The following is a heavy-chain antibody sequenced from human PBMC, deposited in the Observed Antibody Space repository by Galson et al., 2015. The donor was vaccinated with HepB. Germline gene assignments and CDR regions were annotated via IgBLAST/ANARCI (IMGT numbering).Heavy chain of an antibody. V-gene: IGHV3-48*02. CDR2: ISSTGTTM. CDR3: ARVYFGSGSSSAYWYFDR. D-gene: IGHD3-10*01. CDR1: GFTFSSYT. J-gene: IGHJ2*01. Sequence: SLRLSCAASGFTFSSYTMNWVRQAPGKGLESVSYISSTGTTMYYADSAKCRFTISRDTAQNSLYLQMNSLRDEDTAVYYCARVYFGSGSSSAYWYFDRWGRGALVTVSS.